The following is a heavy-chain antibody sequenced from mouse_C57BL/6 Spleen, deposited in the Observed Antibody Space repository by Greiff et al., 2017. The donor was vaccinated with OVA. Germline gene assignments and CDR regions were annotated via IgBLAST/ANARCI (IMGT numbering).Heavy chain of an antibody. V-gene: IGHV1-15*01. D-gene: IGHD2-2*01. J-gene: IGHJ4*01. CDR1: GYTFTDYE. CDR2: IDPETGGT. Sequence: VKLVESGAELVRPGASVTLSCKASGYTFTDYEMHWVKQTPVHGLEWIGAIDPETGGTAYNQKFKGKAILTADKSSSTAYMELRSLTSEDSAVYYCTRSPMVTTEDFAMDYWGQGTSVTVSS. CDR3: TRSPMVTTEDFAMDY.